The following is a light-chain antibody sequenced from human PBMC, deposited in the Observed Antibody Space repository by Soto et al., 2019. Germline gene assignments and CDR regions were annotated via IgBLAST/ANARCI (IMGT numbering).Light chain of an antibody. V-gene: IGKV3-20*01. J-gene: IGKJ1*01. Sequence: EIVLTQSPGTLSLSPGERATLSCRASQSVSSSYLAWYQQKPGQAPRLLIYGACSRATGIPDRFSGSGSGTEFSLTISRLEPEDFAVYYCQQYGSSPPWTFGQGTKVEIK. CDR1: QSVSSSY. CDR3: QQYGSSPPWT. CDR2: GAC.